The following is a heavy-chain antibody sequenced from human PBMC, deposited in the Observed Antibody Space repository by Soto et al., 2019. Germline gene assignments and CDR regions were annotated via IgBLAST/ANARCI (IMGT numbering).Heavy chain of an antibody. CDR1: GGTFSSYA. CDR2: IIPIFGTA. D-gene: IGHD2-15*01. J-gene: IGHJ1*01. Sequence: VKVSCKASGGTFSSYAISWVRQAPGQGLEWMGGIIPIFGTANYAQKFQGRVTTTADESTSTAYMELSSLRSEDTAVYYCARVEGYCSGGSCYGYFQHWGQGTPVTVSS. CDR3: ARVEGYCSGGSCYGYFQH. V-gene: IGHV1-69*13.